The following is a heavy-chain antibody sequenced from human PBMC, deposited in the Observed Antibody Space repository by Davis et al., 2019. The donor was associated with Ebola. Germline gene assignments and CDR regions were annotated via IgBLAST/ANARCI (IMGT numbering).Heavy chain of an antibody. Sequence: GESLKISCAVSGFTVSSNYMTWVRQAPGKGLEWLSVIYSGGGTYYTDSVKGRFTISRDNSKNTLYLQMNSLRAEDTAVYYCARGAGDGDYVDYWGQGTLVTVSS. CDR3: ARGAGDGDYVDY. D-gene: IGHD6-19*01. V-gene: IGHV3-66*01. CDR2: IYSGGGT. J-gene: IGHJ4*02. CDR1: GFTVSSNY.